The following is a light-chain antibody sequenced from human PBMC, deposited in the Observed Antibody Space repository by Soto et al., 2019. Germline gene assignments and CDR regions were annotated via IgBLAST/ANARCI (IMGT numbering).Light chain of an antibody. CDR1: QSVSSSY. J-gene: IGKJ4*01. CDR2: GPS. Sequence: DIVLTQSPGTLSLSPGERATLSCRASQSVSSSYLAWYQQKPGQAPRLLIYGPSNRATGIPDRFSGSGSATDFTLTITRLDPEPFAPYYCQQYDTPPLTFGGGTKVDIQ. CDR3: QQYDTPPLT. V-gene: IGKV3-20*01.